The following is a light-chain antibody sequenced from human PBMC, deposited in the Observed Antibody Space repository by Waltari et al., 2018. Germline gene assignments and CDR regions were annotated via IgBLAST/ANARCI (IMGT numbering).Light chain of an antibody. J-gene: IGLJ3*02. CDR1: TGAVTNGHY. CDR2: DTN. V-gene: IGLV7-46*01. Sequence: QAVVTQEPSLTVSPGGTVTLPCCSSTGAVTNGHYPSCFQQKPGQAPRTLIYDTNNKHSWTPTRFSGSLLGGKAALTLSGAQPEDEAEYYCLLSYSDARVFGGGTKVTVL. CDR3: LLSYSDARV.